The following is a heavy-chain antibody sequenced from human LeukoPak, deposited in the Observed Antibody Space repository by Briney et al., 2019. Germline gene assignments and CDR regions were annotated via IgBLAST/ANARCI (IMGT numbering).Heavy chain of an antibody. D-gene: IGHD6-19*01. CDR2: ISWNSGSI. CDR3: AKGGAVAGPLDY. CDR1: GFTFDDYA. J-gene: IGHJ4*02. V-gene: IGHV3-9*03. Sequence: GRPLRLSCAASGFTFDDYAMHWVRQAPGKGLEWVSGISWNSGSIGYADSVKGRFTISRDNAKNSLYLQMNSLRAEDMALYYCAKGGAVAGPLDYWGQGTLVTVSS.